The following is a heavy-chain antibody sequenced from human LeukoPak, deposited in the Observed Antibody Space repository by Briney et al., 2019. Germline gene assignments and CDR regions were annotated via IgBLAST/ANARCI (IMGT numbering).Heavy chain of an antibody. CDR3: ARHPSGEGFDP. Sequence: ETLSLTCTVSGGSISSSSYYWGWIRQPPGKGLEWIGGIYYSGSTYYNPSLRSRVTISVDTSKNQFSLKLSSVTAADTAVYYCARHPSGEGFDPWGQGTLVTVSS. CDR1: GGSISSSSYY. CDR2: IYYSGST. V-gene: IGHV4-39*01. J-gene: IGHJ5*02. D-gene: IGHD1-26*01.